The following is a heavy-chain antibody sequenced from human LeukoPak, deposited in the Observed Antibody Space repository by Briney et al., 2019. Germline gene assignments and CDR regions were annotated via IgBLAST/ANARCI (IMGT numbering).Heavy chain of an antibody. CDR1: GLTVGSTY. V-gene: IGHV3-53*01. Sequence: GGSLRLSCAVSGLTVGSTYMSWVRQAPGKGLEWVSIIFAGGSTYHADSEKGRFTISRDNSKNTLYLQMNSLRAEDTAVYYCARDQMDYWGQGTLVTVSS. CDR3: ARDQMDY. J-gene: IGHJ4*02. CDR2: IFAGGST.